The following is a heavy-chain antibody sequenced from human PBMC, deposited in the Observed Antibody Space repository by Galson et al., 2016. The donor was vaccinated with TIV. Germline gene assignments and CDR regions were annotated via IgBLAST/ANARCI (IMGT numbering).Heavy chain of an antibody. CDR1: GFTVSDNY. V-gene: IGHV3-66*02. D-gene: IGHD2-21*01. CDR3: ARERRYCGNECYLRYYYGMDV. Sequence: SLRLSCAASGFTVSDNYMTWIRQAPGEGLEWVSIIYSGGNTLYADSVKGRFTISRDDSKNTHYLQMNSLRPEDTAVYYCARERRYCGNECYLRYYYGMDVWGQGTTVTVSS. J-gene: IGHJ6*02. CDR2: IYSGGNT.